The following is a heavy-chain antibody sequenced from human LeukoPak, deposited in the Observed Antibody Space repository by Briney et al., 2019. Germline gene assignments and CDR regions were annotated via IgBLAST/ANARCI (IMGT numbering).Heavy chain of an antibody. D-gene: IGHD6-19*01. CDR2: IYSGGNT. CDR1: EFTVSNNY. V-gene: IGHV3-53*01. J-gene: IGHJ4*02. Sequence: GGSLTLSCPASEFTVSNNYMSWVRQPPAKGLEWVSVIYSGGNTYYADSVKGRFTISRDNSKNTVYLQMNSLRAEDTAVYYCATGYSSDFYFFDYWGQGTLVTVSS. CDR3: ATGYSSDFYFFDY.